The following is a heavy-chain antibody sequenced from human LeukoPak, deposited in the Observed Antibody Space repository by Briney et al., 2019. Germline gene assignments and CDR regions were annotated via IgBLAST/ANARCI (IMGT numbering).Heavy chain of an antibody. CDR2: IYPGDSDT. Sequence: GESLKISCKGSGYSFTSYWVGWVRQMPGKGLEWMGIIYPGDSDTRYSPSFQGRVTISADKSISTAYLQWSSLKASDTAMYYCARLPFGDTSGWYSFDYWGQGTLVTVSS. J-gene: IGHJ4*02. CDR3: ARLPFGDTSGWYSFDY. D-gene: IGHD6-19*01. V-gene: IGHV5-51*01. CDR1: GYSFTSYW.